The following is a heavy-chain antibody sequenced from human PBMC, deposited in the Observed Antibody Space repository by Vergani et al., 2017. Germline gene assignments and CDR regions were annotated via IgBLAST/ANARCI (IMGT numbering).Heavy chain of an antibody. Sequence: QVQLVQSGAEVKKPGASVKVSCKASGYTFTSYYMHWVRQAPGQGLEWMGIINPSGGSTSYAQKFQGRVTMTRDTSTSTVYMELSSLRSEDTAVYYCARDGTYYYGSGSFYLFDYWGQGTLVTVSS. J-gene: IGHJ4*02. D-gene: IGHD3-10*01. V-gene: IGHV1-46*01. CDR2: INPSGGST. CDR1: GYTFTSYY. CDR3: ARDGTYYYGSGSFYLFDY.